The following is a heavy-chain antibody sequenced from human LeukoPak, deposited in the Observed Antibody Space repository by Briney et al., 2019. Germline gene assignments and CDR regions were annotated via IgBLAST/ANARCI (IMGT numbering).Heavy chain of an antibody. CDR1: GFTFSNYW. CDR2: INTDGSST. J-gene: IGHJ4*02. Sequence: GGSLRLSCAASGFTFSNYWMYWVRQAPGKGLVCVSRINTDGSSTSYADSVTGRFTISRDDAKNTLYLQMNSLRTEGTAVYYCTISAPGKRYFDNWGQGTLVTVSS. V-gene: IGHV3-74*03. CDR3: TISAPGKRYFDN. D-gene: IGHD3-10*01.